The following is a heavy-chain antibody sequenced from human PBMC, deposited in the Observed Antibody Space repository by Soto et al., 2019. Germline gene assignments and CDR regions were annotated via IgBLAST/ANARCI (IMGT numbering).Heavy chain of an antibody. CDR2: IYHSGST. J-gene: IGHJ5*02. CDR3: ARDVTMNGFDP. V-gene: IGHV4-4*02. Sequence: QVQLQESGPGLVKPSGTLSLTCAVSGGSISSSNWWSWVRQPPGKGLGWIGEIYHSGSTNYNPSRKTGVTISVDKAKNQFSRKLSSVTAADTAVYYCARDVTMNGFDPWGQGTLVTVSS. CDR1: GGSISSSNW. D-gene: IGHD3-22*01.